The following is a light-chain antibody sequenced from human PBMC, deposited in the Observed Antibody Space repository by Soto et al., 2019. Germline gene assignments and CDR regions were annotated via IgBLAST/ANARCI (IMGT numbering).Light chain of an antibody. J-gene: IGLJ2*01. CDR1: GSNIGSNS. CDR3: AAWDDSLNGPV. V-gene: IGLV1-44*01. Sequence: QSVLTQPPSASGTPGQRVTIPCSGSGSNIGSNSVYWYQQLPGTAPKPLIYTDNQRPSGVPDRFSGSKSGTSASLAISGLQSEDEAEYSCAAWDDSLNGPVFGGGTKLTVL. CDR2: TDN.